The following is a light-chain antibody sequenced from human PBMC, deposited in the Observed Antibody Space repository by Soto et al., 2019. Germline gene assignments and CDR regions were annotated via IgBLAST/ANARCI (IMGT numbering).Light chain of an antibody. J-gene: IGLJ2*01. CDR1: SSDVGSYNL. V-gene: IGLV2-23*03. CDR2: EGS. Sequence: LTQPASVSGSPGQSITISCTGTSSDVGSYNLVSWYQQHPGKAPKLMIYEGSKRPSGVSNRFSGSKSGNTASLTISGLQAEDEADYYCCSYAGSSTFHVVFGGGTKVTV. CDR3: CSYAGSSTFHVV.